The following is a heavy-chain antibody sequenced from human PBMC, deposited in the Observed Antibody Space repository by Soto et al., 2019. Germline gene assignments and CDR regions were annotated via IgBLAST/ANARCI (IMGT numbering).Heavy chain of an antibody. D-gene: IGHD2-15*01. J-gene: IGHJ5*02. CDR2: VNPNTGDT. V-gene: IGHV1-2*02. CDR3: ARIIRYSSSLGLWLDP. CDR1: GYTFTAYY. Sequence: AASVKVSCKASGYTFTAYYIHWVRQAPGQGLEWMGWVNPNTGDTNYAQKFQGRVTMTRDTSISTAYMDLSTLRSDDTAVYYCARIIRYSSSLGLWLDPWGPGTLVTVSS.